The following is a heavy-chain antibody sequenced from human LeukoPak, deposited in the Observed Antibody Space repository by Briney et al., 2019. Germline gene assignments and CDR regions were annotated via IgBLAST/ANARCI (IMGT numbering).Heavy chain of an antibody. D-gene: IGHD3-22*01. CDR3: ARGYYDSSGYSNTFDI. CDR1: GVSISSSY. Sequence: SETLSLTCSVSGVSISSSYWGWIRQPPGKGLEWIGFIHYSGSTNYNPSLKSRVAISADTSNNQFSLKVTSVTAADTAVYYCARGYYDSSGYSNTFDIWGQGTMVTVSS. CDR2: IHYSGST. J-gene: IGHJ3*02. V-gene: IGHV4-59*01.